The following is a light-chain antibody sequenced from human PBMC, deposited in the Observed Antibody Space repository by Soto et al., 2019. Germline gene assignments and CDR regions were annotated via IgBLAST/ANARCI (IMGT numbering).Light chain of an antibody. Sequence: EVEMTQSPATLSVSPGERVTLSCRASQSVSTNLAWYQQIPGQAPRLLISGASTRATGVPPRFSGSGSGTEFTLTISSLQSVDSAVYYCQQYHNWPTWTFGQGTKVEIK. CDR2: GAS. CDR3: QQYHNWPTWT. CDR1: QSVSTN. J-gene: IGKJ1*01. V-gene: IGKV3-15*01.